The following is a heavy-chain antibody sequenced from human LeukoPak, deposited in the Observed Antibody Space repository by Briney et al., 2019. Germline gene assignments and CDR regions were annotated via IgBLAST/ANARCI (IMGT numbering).Heavy chain of an antibody. V-gene: IGHV3-48*01. Sequence: QPGASLRFSCAASGFSFSSYSMNWVRQAPGKGLEWVSYISSSSGTIYYADSVKGRFTISRDNAKNSLYLQMNSLRAEDTAVYYCARDSMVRGVIPFDYWGQGTLVTVSS. J-gene: IGHJ4*02. D-gene: IGHD3-10*01. CDR2: ISSSSGTI. CDR1: GFSFSSYS. CDR3: ARDSMVRGVIPFDY.